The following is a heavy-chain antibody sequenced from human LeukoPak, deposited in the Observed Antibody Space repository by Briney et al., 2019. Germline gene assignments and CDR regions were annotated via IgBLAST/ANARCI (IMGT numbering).Heavy chain of an antibody. D-gene: IGHD2-21*02. CDR1: GFTFSSYA. CDR3: AKDVSAYCGGDRYPEYFQH. V-gene: IGHV3-23*01. Sequence: GGSLRLSCAASGFTFSSYAMSWVRQAPGKGLEWVSAISGSGGSTYYADSVKGRFTISRDNSKNTLYLQMNSLRAEDTAVYYCAKDVSAYCGGDRYPEYFQHWGQGTLVTVSS. J-gene: IGHJ1*01. CDR2: ISGSGGST.